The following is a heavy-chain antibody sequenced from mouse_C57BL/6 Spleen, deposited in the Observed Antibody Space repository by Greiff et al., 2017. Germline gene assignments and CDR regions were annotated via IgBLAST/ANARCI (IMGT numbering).Heavy chain of an antibody. CDR3: ARYESNRDCAMDY. CDR2: IRNKANGYTT. D-gene: IGHD2-5*01. CDR1: GFTFTDYY. J-gene: IGHJ4*01. V-gene: IGHV7-3*01. Sequence: EVQLVESGGGLVQPGGSLSLSCAASGFTFTDYYMSWVRQPPGKALEWLGFIRNKANGYTTEYSASVKGRFTISRDNSQSILYLQMNALRAEDSATDYCARYESNRDCAMDYWGQGTSVTVSS.